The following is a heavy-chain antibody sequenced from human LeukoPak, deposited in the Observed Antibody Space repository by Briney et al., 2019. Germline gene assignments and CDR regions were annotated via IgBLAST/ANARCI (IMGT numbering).Heavy chain of an antibody. CDR3: ARDHRYSSSSLSADY. V-gene: IGHV3-48*04. D-gene: IGHD6-6*01. CDR2: ISSSGSTI. Sequence: PGGSLRLSCAASGFTFSSYSMNWVRQAPGKGLEWVSYISSSGSTIYYADSVKGRFTISRDNAKNSLYLQMNSLRAEDTAVYYCARDHRYSSSSLSADYWGQGTLVTVSS. CDR1: GFTFSSYS. J-gene: IGHJ4*02.